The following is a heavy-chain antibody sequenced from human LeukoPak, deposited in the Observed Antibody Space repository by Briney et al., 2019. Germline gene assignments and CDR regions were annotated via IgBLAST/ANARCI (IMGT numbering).Heavy chain of an antibody. CDR1: GFSVSGIH. CDR2: LYAGGAT. CDR3: ARGNGNVGGRLVP. V-gene: IGHV3-66*01. J-gene: IGHJ5*02. D-gene: IGHD2-8*01. Sequence: GGSLRLSCVASGFSVSGIHMNWVRQAPGKDLEWVSGLYAGGATYYADSMGGRFTIARDHSKNTLYLQMTNLRVDDTAIYYCARGNGNVGGRLVPWGQGTRVTVSS.